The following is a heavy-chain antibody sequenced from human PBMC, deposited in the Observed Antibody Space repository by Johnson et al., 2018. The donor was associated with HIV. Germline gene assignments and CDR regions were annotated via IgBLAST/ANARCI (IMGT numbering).Heavy chain of an antibody. V-gene: IGHV3-11*04. Sequence: QVQLVESGGGLVKPGGSLRLSCAASGFSISDYYMSWIRQAPGKGLEWISYIGRSGTTIYYADSVKGRFTISRDNAKNSLYLQMNSLRAEDTAVYYCARGDGYRRAFDIWGQGTLVTVSS. CDR2: IGRSGTTI. J-gene: IGHJ3*02. CDR3: ARGDGYRRAFDI. D-gene: IGHD1-1*01. CDR1: GFSISDYY.